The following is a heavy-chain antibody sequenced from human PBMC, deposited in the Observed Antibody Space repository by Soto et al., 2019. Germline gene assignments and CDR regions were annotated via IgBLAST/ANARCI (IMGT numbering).Heavy chain of an antibody. J-gene: IGHJ4*02. CDR2: IIPIFGTA. Sequence: SVKVSCKASGGTFSSYAISWVRQAPGQGLEWMGGIIPIFGTANYAQKFQGRVTITADESTSTAYMELISLRSEDTAVYYCAREFGEMISHTYYRGFGFWGLGTLVTVSS. CDR1: GGTFSSYA. V-gene: IGHV1-69*13. D-gene: IGHD3-22*01. CDR3: AREFGEMISHTYYRGFGF.